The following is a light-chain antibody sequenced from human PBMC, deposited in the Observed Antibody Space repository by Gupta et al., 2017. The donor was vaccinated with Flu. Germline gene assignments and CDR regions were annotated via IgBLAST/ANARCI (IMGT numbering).Light chain of an antibody. V-gene: IGKV1-39*01. J-gene: IGKJ2*02. CDR2: AAS. CDR3: QQSDSNPRT. Sequence: DMQLTWSPSSLSASVGDRVTLTCRASQSISSYLNWYQQKPGKAPKLLIYAASSLQSGVPSRFSGSGSGTDFTLTISRLQTEDFATYYCQQSDSNPRTFGQGTKLEIK. CDR1: QSISSY.